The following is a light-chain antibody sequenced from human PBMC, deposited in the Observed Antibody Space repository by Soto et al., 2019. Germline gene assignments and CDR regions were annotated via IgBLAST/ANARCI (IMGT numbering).Light chain of an antibody. CDR2: DVT. V-gene: IGLV2-14*03. CDR1: SSDVGGYNY. CDR3: SSYTSTNTPVV. J-gene: IGLJ2*01. Sequence: QSALTQPASVSGSPGQSITISCTGTSSDVGGYNYVSWYQHHPGKAPKLMIYDVTNRPSGVSDRFSGSKSGNTASLTISGLQAEDEADYYCSSYTSTNTPVVFGGGTKVTVL.